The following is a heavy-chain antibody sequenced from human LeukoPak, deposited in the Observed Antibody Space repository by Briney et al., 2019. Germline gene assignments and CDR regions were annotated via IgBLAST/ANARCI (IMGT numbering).Heavy chain of an antibody. CDR2: IKQDGSEK. D-gene: IGHD6-13*01. V-gene: IGHV3-7*01. Sequence: GGSLRLSCAASGFTFSSYWMSWVRQAPGKGLEWVANIKQDGSEKYYVDSVKGRFTISRDNAKNSLYLQMNSLRAEDTAVYYCARPPAPSSSWSQANWYFDLWGRGTLVTVSS. CDR1: GFTFSSYW. J-gene: IGHJ2*01. CDR3: ARPPAPSSSWSQANWYFDL.